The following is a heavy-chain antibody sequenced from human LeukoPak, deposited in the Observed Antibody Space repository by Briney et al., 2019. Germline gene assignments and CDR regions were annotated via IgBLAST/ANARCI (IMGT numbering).Heavy chain of an antibody. D-gene: IGHD2-15*01. CDR1: GFTFSSYW. J-gene: IGHJ4*02. CDR3: ATLVVSDY. CDR2: INSDGSDT. V-gene: IGHV3-74*01. Sequence: GGSLRLSCAASGFTFSSYWMHWVRKAPGKGLVWVSRINSDGSDTTYADSVKGRFTISRDNAKNTLYLQLNSLRAEDTAIYYCATLVVSDYWGQGTLVTVSS.